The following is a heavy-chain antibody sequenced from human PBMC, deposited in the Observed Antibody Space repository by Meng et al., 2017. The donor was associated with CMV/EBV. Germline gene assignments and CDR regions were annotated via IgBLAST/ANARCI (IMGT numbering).Heavy chain of an antibody. D-gene: IGHD6-13*01. Sequence: GGSLRLSCAASGFTFSSYAMHWVRQAPGKGLEWVAVISYDGSNKYYADSVKGRFTISRDNSKNTLYLQMNSLRAEDTAVDYCARVAAAVKYYFDYWGQGTLVTVSS. V-gene: IGHV3-30*04. J-gene: IGHJ4*02. CDR1: GFTFSSYA. CDR2: ISYDGSNK. CDR3: ARVAAAVKYYFDY.